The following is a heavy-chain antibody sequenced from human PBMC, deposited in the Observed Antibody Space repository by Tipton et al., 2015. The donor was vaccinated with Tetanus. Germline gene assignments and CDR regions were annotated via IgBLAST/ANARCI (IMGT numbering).Heavy chain of an antibody. J-gene: IGHJ6*02. CDR2: ISAYNGNT. CDR3: ARDGDSSGYYFGVYGALGYGMDV. V-gene: IGHV1-18*01. D-gene: IGHD3-22*01. CDR1: GYTFTSYG. Sequence: QSGPEVKKPGASVKVSYKASGYTFTSYGISWVRQAPGQGLEWMGWISAYNGNTNYAQKLQGRVTMTTDTSTSTAYMELRSLRSDDTAVYYCARDGDSSGYYFGVYGALGYGMDVWGQGTTVTVSS.